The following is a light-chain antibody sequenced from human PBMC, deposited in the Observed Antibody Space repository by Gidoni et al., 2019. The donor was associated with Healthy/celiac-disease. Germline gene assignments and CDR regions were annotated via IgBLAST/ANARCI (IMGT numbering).Light chain of an antibody. CDR2: RNN. CDR3: NSWDSSRNRYV. Sequence: SSELTQDPAVSVALGLTVTITRPGDRLRSYYASWYQQKPGQAPVLVIYRNNNRPSGFPDRFSGSSSGNTASLTITGFQSEDEADYYCNSWDSSRNRYVFGTGTKVTVL. J-gene: IGLJ1*01. CDR1: RLRSYY. V-gene: IGLV3-19*01.